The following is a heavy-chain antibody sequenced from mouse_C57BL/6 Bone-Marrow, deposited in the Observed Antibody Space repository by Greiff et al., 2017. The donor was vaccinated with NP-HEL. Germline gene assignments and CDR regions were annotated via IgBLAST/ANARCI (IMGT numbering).Heavy chain of an antibody. CDR2: ISSGGDYI. CDR3: TRFDYMAWFAY. V-gene: IGHV5-9-1*02. CDR1: GFTFSSYA. J-gene: IGHJ3*01. Sequence: EVQGVESGEGLVKPGGSLKLSCAASGFTFSSYAMSWVRQTPEKRLEWVAYISSGGDYIYYADTVKGRFTISRDNARNTLYLQMSSLKSEDTAMYYCTRFDYMAWFAYWGQGTLVTVSA. D-gene: IGHD2-4*01.